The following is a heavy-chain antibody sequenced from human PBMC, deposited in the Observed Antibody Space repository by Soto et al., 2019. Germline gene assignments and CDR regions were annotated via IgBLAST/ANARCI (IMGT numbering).Heavy chain of an antibody. J-gene: IGHJ6*03. CDR3: ARGPLRIYSYYMDV. V-gene: IGHV3-9*01. D-gene: IGHD2-15*01. Sequence: EVQLVESGGGLVQPGRALRASCAAAGFTFDDYAMHWVRQAPGKGLEWVSGISWNGNSIGYADSVRGRFTISRDNAKNSLYLQMNSLRVEDTAFYYCARGPLRIYSYYMDVWGKGTTVTVSS. CDR1: GFTFDDYA. CDR2: ISWNGNSI.